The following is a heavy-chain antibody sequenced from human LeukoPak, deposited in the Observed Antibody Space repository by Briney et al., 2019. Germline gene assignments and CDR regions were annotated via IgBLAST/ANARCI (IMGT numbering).Heavy chain of an antibody. D-gene: IGHD1-26*01. V-gene: IGHV3-21*05. Sequence: GGSLRLSCAASGFTFSIYSMNWVRQAPGKGLGWVSYISSSGRSILYADSVKGRFTLSRDNAKNSLYLQMNNLRAEDTAVYYCGREIPSGSYAPDYWGQGILVIVSS. CDR1: GFTFSIYS. CDR2: ISSSGRSI. J-gene: IGHJ4*02. CDR3: GREIPSGSYAPDY.